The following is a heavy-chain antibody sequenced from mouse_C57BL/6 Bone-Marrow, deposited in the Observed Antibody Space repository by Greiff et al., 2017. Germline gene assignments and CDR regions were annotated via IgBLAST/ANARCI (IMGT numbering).Heavy chain of an antibody. V-gene: IGHV1-69*01. CDR3: AASGGWLARFDY. CDR1: GYTFTSYW. D-gene: IGHD2-3*01. J-gene: IGHJ2*01. Sequence: QVHVKQPGAELVMPGASVKLSCKASGYTFTSYWMNWVKQRPGQGLEWIGEIYPSDSYTNYNQKFKGKSTLTVDKSSSTAYMQLSSLTSEDSAVYYCAASGGWLARFDYWGQGTTLTVSS. CDR2: IYPSDSYT.